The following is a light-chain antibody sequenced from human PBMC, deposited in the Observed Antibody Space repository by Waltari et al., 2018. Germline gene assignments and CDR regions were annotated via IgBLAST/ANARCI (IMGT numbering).Light chain of an antibody. CDR3: AAWDDSLNGPV. V-gene: IGLV1-44*01. Sequence: QSVLTQPPSASGTPGQRVSISCSGSNSNIGTNTVNWYQQLPGTAPKLLIYSNNNRPSGVPDRFSGSKSGTSASLAISGLRSEDEAEYYCAAWDDSLNGPVFGAGTKLTVL. CDR2: SNN. J-gene: IGLJ3*02. CDR1: NSNIGTNT.